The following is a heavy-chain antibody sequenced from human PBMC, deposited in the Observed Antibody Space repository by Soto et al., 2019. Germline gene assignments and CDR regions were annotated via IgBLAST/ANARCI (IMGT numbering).Heavy chain of an antibody. J-gene: IGHJ6*03. CDR1: GGTFSTYA. V-gene: IGHV3-23*01. CDR2: LTPSGGNT. D-gene: IGHD2-8*01. CDR3: AGRYCPNGVCYTNYYYYSAV. Sequence: EVQLLDSGGGLVQPGGSLRLSCAASGGTFSTYAMTCGRQAPGKGLEWVSTLTPSGGNTYYADSVQGRFTISRDNSMNTLYLQMNSLRAEDTAVYYCAGRYCPNGVCYTNYYYYSAVWGEGTTVTVSS.